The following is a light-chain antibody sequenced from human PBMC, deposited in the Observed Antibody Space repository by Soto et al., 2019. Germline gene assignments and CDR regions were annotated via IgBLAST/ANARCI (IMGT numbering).Light chain of an antibody. V-gene: IGLV2-14*01. J-gene: IGLJ2*01. Sequence: QSALTQPASVSGSPGQSITISCTGTSSDAGGYNYVSWYQQHPGKAPKLIIYDVSNRPSGVSNRFSGSKSGNTASLTISGLQAEDEADYYCSSYTSSSTLDLVFGGGTKLTVL. CDR1: SSDAGGYNY. CDR3: SSYTSSSTLDLV. CDR2: DVS.